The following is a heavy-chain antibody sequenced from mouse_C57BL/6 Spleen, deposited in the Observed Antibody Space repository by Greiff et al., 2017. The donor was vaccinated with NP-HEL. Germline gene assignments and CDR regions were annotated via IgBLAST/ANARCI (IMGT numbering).Heavy chain of an antibody. V-gene: IGHV1-52*01. CDR3: ARWGYGSSSPWYFDV. D-gene: IGHD1-1*01. J-gene: IGHJ1*03. Sequence: QVQLQQPGAELVRPGSSVKLSCKASGYTFTSYWMHWVKQRPIQGLEWIGNIDPSDSETHYNQKFKDKATLTVDKSSSTAYMQLSSLTSEDSAVYYCARWGYGSSSPWYFDVWGTGTTVTVSS. CDR2: IDPSDSET. CDR1: GYTFTSYW.